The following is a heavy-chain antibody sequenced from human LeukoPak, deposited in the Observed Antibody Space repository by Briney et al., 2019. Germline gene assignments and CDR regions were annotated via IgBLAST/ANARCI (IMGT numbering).Heavy chain of an antibody. J-gene: IGHJ4*02. CDR3: ACVSSIAARPDYFGY. CDR2: IYTSGST. V-gene: IGHV4-4*07. CDR1: GGSISSYY. Sequence: SETLSLTCTVSGGSISSYYWSWIRQPAGKGLEWIGRIYTSGSTNYNPSLKSRVTMSVDTSKNQFSLKLSSVTAADTAVYYCACVSSIAARPDYFGYWGQGTLVTVSS. D-gene: IGHD6-6*01.